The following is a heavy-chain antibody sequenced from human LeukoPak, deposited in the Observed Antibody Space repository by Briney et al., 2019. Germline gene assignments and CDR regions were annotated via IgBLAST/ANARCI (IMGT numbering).Heavy chain of an antibody. CDR2: IRSKAYGGTT. Sequence: GALRLSCTASEVTFFDYAMRWYRQPPGGGLEWGGFIRSKAYGGTTEYAASVKGRFTISRDDSKSIAYLKMHSLKTEDTAVYYCTRHYDSSGYYGPADYWGQGTLVTVSS. D-gene: IGHD3-22*01. J-gene: IGHJ4*02. V-gene: IGHV3-49*03. CDR3: TRHYDSSGYYGPADY. CDR1: EVTFFDYA.